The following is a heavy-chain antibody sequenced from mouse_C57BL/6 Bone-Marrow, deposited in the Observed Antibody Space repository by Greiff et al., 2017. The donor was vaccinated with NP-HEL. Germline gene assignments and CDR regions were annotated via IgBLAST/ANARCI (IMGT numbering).Heavy chain of an antibody. V-gene: IGHV7-3*01. D-gene: IGHD4-1*01. CDR3: TRLGCSFDY. Sequence: EVQLVESGGGLVQPGGSLSLSCAASGFTFTDYYMSWVRQPPGKALEWLGFIRNKANGYTTEYSASVKGRFTISRDNSQNLLYLQMNALGADDSATSYCTRLGCSFDYWGQGTTLTVSS. CDR2: IRNKANGYTT. CDR1: GFTFTDYY. J-gene: IGHJ2*01.